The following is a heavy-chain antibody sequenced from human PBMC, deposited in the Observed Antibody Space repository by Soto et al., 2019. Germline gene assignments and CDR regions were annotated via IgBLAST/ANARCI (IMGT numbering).Heavy chain of an antibody. CDR2: IYNGGNT. CDR1: GFTVITNY. D-gene: IGHD6-6*01. Sequence: PGGSLRLSCAASGFTVITNYMSWVRQAPGKGLEWVSVIYNGGNTYYADSVKGRSTISTDNSKNTLYLQMNSLRVEDTAVYYCAREGLYSSSDYWGQGTLVTVSS. CDR3: AREGLYSSSDY. J-gene: IGHJ4*02. V-gene: IGHV3-53*01.